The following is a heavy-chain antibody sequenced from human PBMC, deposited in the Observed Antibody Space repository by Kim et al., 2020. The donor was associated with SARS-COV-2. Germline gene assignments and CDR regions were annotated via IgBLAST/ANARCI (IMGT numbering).Heavy chain of an antibody. Sequence: SETLSLTCAVYGGSFSGYYWSWIRQPPGKGLEWIGEINHSGSTNYNPSLKSRVTISVDTSKNQFSLKLSSVTAADTAVYYCARGGRFSSGYYPFDYWGQGTLVTVSS. CDR3: ARGGRFSSGYYPFDY. J-gene: IGHJ4*02. CDR1: GGSFSGYY. D-gene: IGHD3-22*01. CDR2: INHSGST. V-gene: IGHV4-34*01.